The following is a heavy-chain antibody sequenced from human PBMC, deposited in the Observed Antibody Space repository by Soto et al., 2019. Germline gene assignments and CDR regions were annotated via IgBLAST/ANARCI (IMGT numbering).Heavy chain of an antibody. Sequence: VKVSCKASGFTFTSSAMQWVRQARGQRLEWKGWIVVGSGNTNYAQKFQERVTITRDMSTSTAYMELSSLRSEDTAVYYCAAWSGYYDFWSGYFPYYYYYMDVWGKGTTVTVSS. CDR3: AAWSGYYDFWSGYFPYYYYYMDV. D-gene: IGHD3-3*01. V-gene: IGHV1-58*02. CDR1: GFTFTSSA. J-gene: IGHJ6*03. CDR2: IVVGSGNT.